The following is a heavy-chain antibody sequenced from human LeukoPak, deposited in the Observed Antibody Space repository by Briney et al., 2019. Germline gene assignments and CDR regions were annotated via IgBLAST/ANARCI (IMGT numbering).Heavy chain of an antibody. J-gene: IGHJ6*04. Sequence: GGSLRLSCAASGFTFSNAWMSWVRQGSGKGLEWVGRIKSKTDGGTTDYAAPVKGRFTISRDDSKNTLYLQMNSLKTEDTAVYYCTTAGLWFGDYYYGMDVWGKGTTVTVSS. CDR1: GFTFSNAW. CDR2: IKSKTDGGTT. D-gene: IGHD3-10*01. V-gene: IGHV3-15*01. CDR3: TTAGLWFGDYYYGMDV.